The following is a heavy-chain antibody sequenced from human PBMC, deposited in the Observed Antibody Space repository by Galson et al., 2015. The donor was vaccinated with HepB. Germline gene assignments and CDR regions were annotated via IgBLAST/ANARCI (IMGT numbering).Heavy chain of an antibody. CDR1: GYTFTSYY. CDR2: INPSGGST. D-gene: IGHD1-1*01. CDR3: ARVDGTTGTTDDY. J-gene: IGHJ4*02. V-gene: IGHV1-46*01. Sequence: SVKASCRASGYTFTSYYMHWVRQAPGQGLEWMGIINPSGGSTSYAQKFQGRVTMTRDTSTSTVYMELSSLRSEDTAVYYCARVDGTTGTTDDYWGQGTLVTVSS.